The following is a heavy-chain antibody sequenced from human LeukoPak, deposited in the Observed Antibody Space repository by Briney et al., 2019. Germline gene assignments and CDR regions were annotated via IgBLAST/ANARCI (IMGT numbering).Heavy chain of an antibody. Sequence: ASVKVSCKASGYTFTSYAMNWVRQAPGQGLEWMGRINPNSGGTNYAQKFQGRVTMTRDTSISTAYMELSRLRSDDTAVYYCARDGRPWFGTSPTYDYWGQGTLVTVSS. J-gene: IGHJ4*02. CDR2: INPNSGGT. CDR3: ARDGRPWFGTSPTYDY. D-gene: IGHD3-10*01. CDR1: GYTFTSYA. V-gene: IGHV1-2*06.